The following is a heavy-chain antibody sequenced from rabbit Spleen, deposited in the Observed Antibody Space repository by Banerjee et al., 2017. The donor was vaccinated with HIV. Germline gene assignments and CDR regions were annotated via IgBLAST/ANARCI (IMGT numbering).Heavy chain of an antibody. CDR3: ARDAGTSFSTYGMDL. CDR2: IDAGSSGIT. CDR1: GFDFSSNE. V-gene: IGHV1S45*01. J-gene: IGHJ6*01. Sequence: QQQLEESGGGLVQPGGTLTLTCKVSGFDFSSNEMCWVRQAPGKGLEWIGCIDAGSSGITYYASWAKGRFTISKTSSTTVTLQMTSLTAADTATYFCARDAGTSFSTYGMDLWGPGTLVTVS. D-gene: IGHD8-1*01.